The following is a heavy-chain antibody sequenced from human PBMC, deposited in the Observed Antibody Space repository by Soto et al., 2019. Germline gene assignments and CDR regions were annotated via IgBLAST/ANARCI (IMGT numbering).Heavy chain of an antibody. V-gene: IGHV3-23*01. Sequence: DVQLLESGGGLVQPGGSLRLSCVVSGFSFSYAIIWVRQAPGKGQEWVSGITGAGRTEYAASVKGRFTISRDSSRNTVYLQMNSRRAEDTAMYYCAKDAVYNDGLWLVSDWGQGTLVTVS. J-gene: IGHJ4*02. CDR1: GFSFSYA. CDR2: ITGAGRT. D-gene: IGHD1-20*01. CDR3: AKDAVYNDGLWLVSD.